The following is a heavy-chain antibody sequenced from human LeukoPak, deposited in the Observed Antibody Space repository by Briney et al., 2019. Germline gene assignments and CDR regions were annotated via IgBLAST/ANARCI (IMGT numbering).Heavy chain of an antibody. CDR3: ARDSEHYYGLGNYYKYYYYMDV. J-gene: IGHJ6*03. Sequence: ASVKVSCKASGYIFTDYAIHWLRQAPGQRPEWMGWMNAGNGNTKYSQKFQGRVTLIRDTSAATAYMELSSLRFEDTAVYYCARDSEHYYGLGNYYKYYYYMDVWGKGTTVTISS. CDR2: MNAGNGNT. D-gene: IGHD3-10*01. CDR1: GYIFTDYA. V-gene: IGHV1-3*01.